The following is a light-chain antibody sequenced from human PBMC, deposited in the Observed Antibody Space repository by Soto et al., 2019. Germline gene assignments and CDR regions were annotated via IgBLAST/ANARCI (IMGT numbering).Light chain of an antibody. Sequence: SYELTQPPSVSVAPGKTARITCWGNNIGSKSVHWYQQKPGQAPVLVIYYVSDRPSGIPERFSGSNSGNTATLTISRVEAGDEADYYCQVWDSSSDRDVVFGGGTKLTVL. V-gene: IGLV3-21*04. CDR1: NIGSKS. CDR3: QVWDSSSDRDVV. CDR2: YVS. J-gene: IGLJ2*01.